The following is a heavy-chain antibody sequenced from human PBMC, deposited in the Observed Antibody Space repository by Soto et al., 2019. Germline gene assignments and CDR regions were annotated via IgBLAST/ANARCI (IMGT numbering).Heavy chain of an antibody. CDR2: IKSKTDGGTI. J-gene: IGHJ4*02. CDR1: DLSFSNAY. Sequence: EVQLVESGGGLVKPGASLRLSCAASDLSFSNAYINWVRQAPGKGLEWVGRIKSKTDGGTIDYAAPVKGRFIISRDDSSNTVYLQMNSLKTEDTAGYYCTTRGALGYWGQGTLVTVSS. V-gene: IGHV3-15*07. D-gene: IGHD2-15*01. CDR3: TTRGALGY.